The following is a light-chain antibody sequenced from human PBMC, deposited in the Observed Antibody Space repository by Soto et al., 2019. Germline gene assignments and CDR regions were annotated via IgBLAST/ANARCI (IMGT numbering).Light chain of an antibody. CDR3: QKDSCPPNT. J-gene: IGKJ2*01. Sequence: DIQMTQSPSSLSASVGDRVTITCRASQGISSRLAWFQQRPWNLPKLLIYAASTLQSGVPCRFSGSGSGTELHLTLSILQPEYVATDYLQKDSCPPNTLGQGTKPE. V-gene: IGKV1-27*01. CDR1: QGISSR. CDR2: AAS.